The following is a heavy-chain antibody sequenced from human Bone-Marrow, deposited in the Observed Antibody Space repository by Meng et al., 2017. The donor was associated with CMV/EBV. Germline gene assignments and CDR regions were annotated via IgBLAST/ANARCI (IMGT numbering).Heavy chain of an antibody. V-gene: IGHV4-34*01. Sequence: GSLSLSCTAAGFTFGDYAMSWVRQPPGKGLEWIGEITHRGNTNYNPSLKGRVTISADTSKNQFSLQLSCVTAADTAVYSCARAYNFGHAPIDSWCQGTLVTVSS. D-gene: IGHD1-1*01. J-gene: IGHJ4*02. CDR3: ARAYNFGHAPIDS. CDR2: ITHRGNT. CDR1: GFTFGDYA.